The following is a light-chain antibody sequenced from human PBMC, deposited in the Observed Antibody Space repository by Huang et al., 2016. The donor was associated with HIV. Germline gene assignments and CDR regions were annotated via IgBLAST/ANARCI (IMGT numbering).Light chain of an antibody. J-gene: IGKJ4*01. CDR2: GAS. V-gene: IGKV3-15*01. Sequence: EIVMTQSPVTLSVSPGERATLSCRSSQSIDSNLAWYQQKPGQAPRLLIYGASTRATGILDRFSGSGSGTEFTLTISSLQSEDFAVYYCQHYNNWPAFGGGTKVDIK. CDR3: QHYNNWPA. CDR1: QSIDSN.